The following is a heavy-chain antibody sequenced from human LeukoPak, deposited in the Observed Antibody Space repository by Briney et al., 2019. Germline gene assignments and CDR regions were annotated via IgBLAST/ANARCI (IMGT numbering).Heavy chain of an antibody. V-gene: IGHV4-34*01. J-gene: IGHJ4*02. Sequence: SETLSLTCAVYGGSFSGYYWSWIRQPPGKGLEWIGEINHSGSTNYNPSLKSRVTISVDTSKNQFSLKLSSVTAADTAVYYCAGGVYSDFTNDYWGQGTLVTVSS. D-gene: IGHD4-11*01. CDR3: AGGVYSDFTNDY. CDR1: GGSFSGYY. CDR2: INHSGST.